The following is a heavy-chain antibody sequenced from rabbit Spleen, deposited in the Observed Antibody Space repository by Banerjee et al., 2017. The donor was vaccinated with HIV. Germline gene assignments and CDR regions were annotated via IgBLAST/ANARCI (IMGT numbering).Heavy chain of an antibody. V-gene: IGHV1S40*01. CDR1: GFSFSSSYY. CDR2: IDPIFGIA. CDR3: VREVAGKFNL. Sequence: QSLEESGGDLVKPEGSLTLTCTASGFSFSSSYYMCWVRQAPGKGLEWIGDIDPIFGIAVYATWVNGRFTVSSHNAQTTLYLQLNSLTAADTATYFCVREVAGKFNLWGQGTLVTVS. D-gene: IGHD4-1*01. J-gene: IGHJ4*01.